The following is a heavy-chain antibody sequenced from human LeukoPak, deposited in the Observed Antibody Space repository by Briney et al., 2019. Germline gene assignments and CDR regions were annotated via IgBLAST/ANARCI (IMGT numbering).Heavy chain of an antibody. CDR3: ARVVIYYDSSGYYYVRPRYFDY. Sequence: ASAKVSCKASGYTFTSYGISWVRQAPGQGLEWMGWISAYNGNTNYAQKLQGRVTMTTDTCTSTAYMELRSLRSDDTAVYYCARVVIYYDSSGYYYVRPRYFDYWGQGTLVTVSS. J-gene: IGHJ4*02. CDR2: ISAYNGNT. CDR1: GYTFTSYG. D-gene: IGHD3-22*01. V-gene: IGHV1-18*01.